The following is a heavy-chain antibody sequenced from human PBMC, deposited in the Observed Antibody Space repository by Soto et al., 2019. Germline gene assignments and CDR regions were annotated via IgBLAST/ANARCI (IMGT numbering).Heavy chain of an antibody. J-gene: IGHJ4*02. CDR3: AKDRYYYDSSGHHFDY. Sequence: GGFLRLSCAASGFTFSSYAMSWVRQAPGKGLEWVSAISGSGGSTYYADSVKCRFTISRDNSKNTLYLQMNSLRAEDTAVYYCAKDRYYYDSSGHHFDYWGQGTLVTVSS. D-gene: IGHD3-22*01. CDR2: ISGSGGST. V-gene: IGHV3-23*01. CDR1: GFTFSSYA.